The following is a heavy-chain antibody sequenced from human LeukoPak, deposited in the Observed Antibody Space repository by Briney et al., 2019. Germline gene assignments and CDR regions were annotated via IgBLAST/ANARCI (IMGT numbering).Heavy chain of an antibody. CDR3: ARDIATVQHLD. Sequence: ASVKVSCKASGYTFANYGLSWVRQAPGQGLEWIGWISAYTGNTNYPQKVRGRVTMTTDTSTSTAYMGLRSRRSYDTAVYYCARDIATVQHLDWGQGALVTVSS. V-gene: IGHV1-18*01. J-gene: IGHJ4*02. CDR2: ISAYTGNT. D-gene: IGHD4-17*01. CDR1: GYTFANYG.